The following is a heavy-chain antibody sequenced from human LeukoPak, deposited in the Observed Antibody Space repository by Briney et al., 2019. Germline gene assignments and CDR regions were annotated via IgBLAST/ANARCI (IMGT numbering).Heavy chain of an antibody. J-gene: IGHJ5*02. Sequence: SETLSLTCTVSGGSISSSSYYWGWIRQPPGKGLEWIGSIYYSGSTYYNPSLKSRVTISVDTSKNQFSLKLSSVTAADTAVYYCARDSSDYYDRSGSLNWFDPWGQGTLVTVSS. CDR1: GGSISSSSYY. CDR3: ARDSSDYYDRSGSLNWFDP. CDR2: IYYSGST. V-gene: IGHV4-39*07. D-gene: IGHD3-22*01.